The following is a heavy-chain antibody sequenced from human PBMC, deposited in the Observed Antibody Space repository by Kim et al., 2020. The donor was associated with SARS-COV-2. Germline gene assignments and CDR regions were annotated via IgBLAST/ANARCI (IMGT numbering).Heavy chain of an antibody. CDR3: ARGGIAAAGLGYWFDP. D-gene: IGHD6-13*01. J-gene: IGHJ5*02. V-gene: IGHV1-2*02. CDR2: INPNSGGT. Sequence: ASVKVSCKASGYTFTGYYMHWVRQAPGQGLEWMGWINPNSGGTNYAQKFQGRVTMTRDTSISTAYMELSRLRSDDTAVYYCARGGIAAAGLGYWFDPWGQGTLVTVSS. CDR1: GYTFTGYY.